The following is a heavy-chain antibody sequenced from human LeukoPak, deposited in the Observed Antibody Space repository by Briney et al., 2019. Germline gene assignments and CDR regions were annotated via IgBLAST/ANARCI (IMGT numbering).Heavy chain of an antibody. J-gene: IGHJ4*02. Sequence: ASVKVSCKASGYTFTSYDINWVRQATGQGLEWMGWMNPNSGNTGYAQKFQGRVTMIRNTSISTAYMELSSLRSEDTAVYYCARAKDIAGGPDYWGQGTLVTVSS. CDR3: ARAKDIAGGPDY. D-gene: IGHD5-12*01. CDR2: MNPNSGNT. V-gene: IGHV1-8*01. CDR1: GYTFTSYD.